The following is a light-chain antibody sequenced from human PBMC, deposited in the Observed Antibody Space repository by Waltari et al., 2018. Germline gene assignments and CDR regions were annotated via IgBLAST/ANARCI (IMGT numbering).Light chain of an antibody. Sequence: DIQMTQSPSSLSASVGDTVTITCRASQSISDRLAWYQQKPGKAPILLIYKASILKSGVPSRFSGSRSGTQFTLTISSLQPGDFATYFCQQYNTYTSFGQGTKLEIK. J-gene: IGKJ2*01. V-gene: IGKV1-5*03. CDR1: QSISDR. CDR3: QQYNTYTS. CDR2: KAS.